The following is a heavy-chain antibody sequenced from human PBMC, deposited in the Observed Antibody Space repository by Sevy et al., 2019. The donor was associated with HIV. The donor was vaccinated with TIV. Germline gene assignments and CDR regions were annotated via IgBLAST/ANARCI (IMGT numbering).Heavy chain of an antibody. CDR1: GFTFSNYW. Sequence: GSLRLSCAASGFTFSNYWMHWVRQVPGEGLVWVSRINNDESSTNYADSVKGRFTISRDNAKNTLYLQMNSLRAEDTAVYFCARDSEAAAQDFDYWGQGTLVTVSS. D-gene: IGHD6-25*01. V-gene: IGHV3-74*01. CDR2: INNDESST. J-gene: IGHJ4*02. CDR3: ARDSEAAAQDFDY.